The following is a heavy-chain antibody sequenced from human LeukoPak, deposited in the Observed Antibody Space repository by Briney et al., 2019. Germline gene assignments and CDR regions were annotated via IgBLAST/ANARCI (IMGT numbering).Heavy chain of an antibody. V-gene: IGHV4-38-2*02. Sequence: PSETLSLTCTVSGYSISSGYYWGWIRQPPGKGLEWIGSIYYSGSTYYNPSLKSRVTISVDTSKNQFSLKLSSVTAADTAVYYCARGPARSSGWYGYWGQGTLVTVSS. CDR1: GYSISSGYY. J-gene: IGHJ4*02. CDR3: ARGPARSSGWYGY. D-gene: IGHD6-19*01. CDR2: IYYSGST.